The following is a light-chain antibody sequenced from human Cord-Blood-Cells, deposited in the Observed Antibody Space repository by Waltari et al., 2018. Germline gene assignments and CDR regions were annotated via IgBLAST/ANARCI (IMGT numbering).Light chain of an antibody. CDR3: KQSYSTPPYT. Sequence: CQESQGISSKLNMYQQKPRKSPMLLIYAASSLHSGVPSRFSGSGSGTDFTLTSSSQQPEDFATYYCKQSYSTPPYTFGQETKLDIK. CDR2: AAS. V-gene: IGKV1-39*01. J-gene: IGKJ2*01. CDR1: QGISSK.